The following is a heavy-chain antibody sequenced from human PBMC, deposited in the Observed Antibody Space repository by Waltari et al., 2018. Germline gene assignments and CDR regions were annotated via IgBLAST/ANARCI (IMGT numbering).Heavy chain of an antibody. CDR1: GYSISSGYY. CDR2: IYHSGST. D-gene: IGHD3-22*01. Sequence: QVQLQESGPGLVKPSETLSLTCAVSGYSISSGYYWGWIRQPPGKGLEWIGSIYHSGSTDYNPSLKSRVTIAVDTSKNQFSLKLSSVTAADTAVYYCARDAWYDSSEGDYWGQGTLVTVSS. J-gene: IGHJ4*02. CDR3: ARDAWYDSSEGDY. V-gene: IGHV4-38-2*01.